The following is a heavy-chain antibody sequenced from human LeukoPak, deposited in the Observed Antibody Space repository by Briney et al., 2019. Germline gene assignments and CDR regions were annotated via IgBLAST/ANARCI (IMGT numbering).Heavy chain of an antibody. CDR3: ARVLSSGDLGVDY. CDR1: GFTFSSYE. CDR2: ISSSGSTI. D-gene: IGHD2-15*01. J-gene: IGHJ4*02. Sequence: GGSLRLSCAASGFTFSSYEMNWLRQAPGKGLEWVSYISSSGSTIYYADSVKGRFTISRDNAKNSLYLQMNSLRAEDTAVYYCARVLSSGDLGVDYWGQGTLVTVSS. V-gene: IGHV3-48*03.